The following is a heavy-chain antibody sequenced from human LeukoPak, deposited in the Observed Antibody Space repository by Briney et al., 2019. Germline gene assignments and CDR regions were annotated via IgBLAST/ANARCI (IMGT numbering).Heavy chain of an antibody. CDR3: AGGGEWELLPFDY. CDR1: GFTFSSYS. D-gene: IGHD1-26*01. CDR2: ISSSSSYI. V-gene: IGHV3-21*01. Sequence: GGSLRLSCAASGFTFSSYSMNWVRQAPGKGLEWVSSISSSSSYIYYADSVKGRFTISRDNAKNSLYLQMNSLRAEDTAVYYCAGGGEWELLPFDYWGQGTLVTVSS. J-gene: IGHJ4*02.